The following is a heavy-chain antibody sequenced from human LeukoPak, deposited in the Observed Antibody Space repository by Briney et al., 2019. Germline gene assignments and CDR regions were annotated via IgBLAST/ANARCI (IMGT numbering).Heavy chain of an antibody. D-gene: IGHD3-9*01. CDR3: TKDYCGKFCSAV. V-gene: IGHV3-23*01. Sequence: GGSLRLSCAASGFTFSAFGMNWVRPAPGKGLEWVSTITNSGGSTYYVDSVKGRFTISRDNSKNTLYLQMNSLRAEDTAKYYCTKDYCGKFCSAVWGQGTTVTVSS. CDR1: GFTFSAFG. J-gene: IGHJ6*02. CDR2: ITNSGGST.